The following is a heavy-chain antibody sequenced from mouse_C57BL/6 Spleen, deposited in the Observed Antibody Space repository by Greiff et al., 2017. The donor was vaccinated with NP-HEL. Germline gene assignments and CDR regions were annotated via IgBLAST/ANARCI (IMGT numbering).Heavy chain of an antibody. CDR3: ARHEGLRDEFAY. D-gene: IGHD2-4*01. J-gene: IGHJ3*01. CDR2: IWSAGST. CDR1: GFSLTSYG. V-gene: IGHV2-6-1*01. Sequence: QVQLKQSGPGLVAPSQSLSITCTVSGFSLTSYGVHWVRQPPGKGLEWLVVIWSAGSTTYNSALKSRLSISKDNSKSQVFLKMNSLQTYDTAMYYGARHEGLRDEFAYWGQGTLVTVSA.